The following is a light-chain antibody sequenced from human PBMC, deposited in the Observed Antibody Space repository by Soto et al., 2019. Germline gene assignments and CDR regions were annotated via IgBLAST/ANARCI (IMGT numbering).Light chain of an antibody. Sequence: IVFTQAPVTLSLSPWERSTLSCMASQSISSSYFSWYQHKPGHGPRLLIYGAFPRATGIQDRFSGSGSGTDFTLTISSLEPEDFAVYYCQQHETLITFGQGTRLEIK. CDR3: QQHETLIT. CDR2: GAF. J-gene: IGKJ5*01. V-gene: IGKV3-20*01. CDR1: QSISSSY.